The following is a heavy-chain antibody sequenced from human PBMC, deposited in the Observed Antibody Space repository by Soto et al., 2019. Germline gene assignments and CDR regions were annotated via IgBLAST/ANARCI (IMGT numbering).Heavy chain of an antibody. Sequence: EVHLVESGGGLVQPGGSLRLSCAASGFTFSGHWMSWVRQAPGKGLEWVAHINQDGSETFYVGSVKGRFTISRDNAKNSLDLQMNSLRAEDTALYYCARDRAFCSGTNCRRGSIYYYYMDVWGNGTTVTVSS. J-gene: IGHJ6*03. CDR2: INQDGSET. CDR3: ARDRAFCSGTNCRRGSIYYYYMDV. CDR1: GFTFSGHW. V-gene: IGHV3-7*01. D-gene: IGHD2-2*01.